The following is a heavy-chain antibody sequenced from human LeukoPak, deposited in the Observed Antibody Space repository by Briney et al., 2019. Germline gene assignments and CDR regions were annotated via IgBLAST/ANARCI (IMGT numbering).Heavy chain of an antibody. J-gene: IGHJ4*02. CDR2: ISSSSSYI. CDR1: GFTFSSYS. V-gene: IGHV3-21*01. CDR3: ARYYYDSSGPDY. D-gene: IGHD3-22*01. Sequence: GGSLRLSCAASGFTFSSYSLNWVRQAPGKGLEWVSSISSSSSYIYYADSVRGRFTISRDNAKNSLYLQMNSLRAEDTAVYYCARYYYDSSGPDYWGQGTLVTVSS.